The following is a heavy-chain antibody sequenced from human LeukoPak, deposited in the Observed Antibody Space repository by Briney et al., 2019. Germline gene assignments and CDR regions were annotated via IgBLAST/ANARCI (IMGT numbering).Heavy chain of an antibody. V-gene: IGHV3-23*01. CDR3: AKDEAGATITNWFDP. Sequence: GGSLRLSCAASGFTFSRNAMSWVRQAPGKGLELVSSISGSVSDTYYADSVKGRFTLSRDNSKNTLYLQMNSLRAEDTAVYYCAKDEAGATITNWFDPWGQGTLVTVSS. CDR2: ISGSVSDT. CDR1: GFTFSRNA. J-gene: IGHJ5*02. D-gene: IGHD1-26*01.